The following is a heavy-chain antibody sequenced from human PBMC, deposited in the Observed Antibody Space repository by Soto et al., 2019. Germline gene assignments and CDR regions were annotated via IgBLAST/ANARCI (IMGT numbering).Heavy chain of an antibody. J-gene: IGHJ4*02. D-gene: IGHD1-26*01. CDR3: ARRGSGRYYDY. Sequence: EVQLLESGGGLEQPGGSLRLSCAASGFTFSSYAMNWVRQAPRKGLEWVSVISGSGDSTYYADSVQGRFTISRDNSKHTLYLQMNSLRAEDTAVYYCARRGSGRYYDYWGQGTLVTVSS. V-gene: IGHV3-23*01. CDR2: ISGSGDST. CDR1: GFTFSSYA.